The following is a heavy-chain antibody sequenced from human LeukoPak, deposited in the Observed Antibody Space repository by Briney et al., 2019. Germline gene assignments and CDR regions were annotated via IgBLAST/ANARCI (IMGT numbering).Heavy chain of an antibody. J-gene: IGHJ4*02. CDR3: ARHRDGYNYHSPFDY. D-gene: IGHD5-24*01. CDR1: GYSFTSYW. V-gene: IGHV5-51*01. Sequence: GESLKISCKGSGYSFTSYWIGWVRQMPGKGLEWMGIIYPGDSDTRYSPTFQGQVTISADESISTAYLQWSSLKASDTAMYYCARHRDGYNYHSPFDYWGQGTLVTVSS. CDR2: IYPGDSDT.